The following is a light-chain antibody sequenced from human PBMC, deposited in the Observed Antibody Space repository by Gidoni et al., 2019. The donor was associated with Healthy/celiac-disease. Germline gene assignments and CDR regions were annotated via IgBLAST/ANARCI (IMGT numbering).Light chain of an antibody. CDR2: YDS. V-gene: IGLV3-21*04. CDR1: NIVSKS. Sequence: SYVLTQPPSVSVAPGKTARITCGGNNIVSKSVHWYQQKPGPAPVLVIYYDSDRPSGIPERFSGSNSGNTATLTISRVEAGDEADYYCQVWDSSSDHPVFGGGTKLTVL. CDR3: QVWDSSSDHPV. J-gene: IGLJ2*01.